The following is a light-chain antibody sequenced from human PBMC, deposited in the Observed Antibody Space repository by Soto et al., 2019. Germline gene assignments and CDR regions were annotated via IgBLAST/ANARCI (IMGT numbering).Light chain of an antibody. CDR2: RAS. CDR1: QSISIC. Sequence: DIQMTQSPSTLSASVGDRVTITCRASQSISICLAWYQQKPGEAPNLLIYRASILKSGVPSRFSGSGSGTDFTLTISSLQPDDFATYYCQRYNWYPYSFGQGTKVEIK. V-gene: IGKV1-5*03. CDR3: QRYNWYPYS. J-gene: IGKJ2*03.